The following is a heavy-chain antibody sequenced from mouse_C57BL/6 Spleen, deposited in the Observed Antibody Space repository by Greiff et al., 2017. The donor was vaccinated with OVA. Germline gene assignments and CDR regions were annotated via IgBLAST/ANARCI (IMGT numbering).Heavy chain of an antibody. CDR2: IYPGGGNT. CDR3: ARPVRRYFDY. V-gene: IGHV1-66*01. CDR1: GYSFTSYY. Sequence: VQLQQSGPELVKPGASVKISCKASGYSFTSYYIHWVKQRPGQGLEWIGWIYPGGGNTNYNEKFKGKATMTADTSSSTAYMQLSSLTSEDSAVYYCARPVRRYFDYWGQGTTLTVSS. J-gene: IGHJ2*01.